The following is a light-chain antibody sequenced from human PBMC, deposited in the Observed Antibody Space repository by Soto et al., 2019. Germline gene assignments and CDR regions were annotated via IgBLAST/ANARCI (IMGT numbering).Light chain of an antibody. Sequence: DIQVTQSPSSLSASLGDRVTITCRANQAIGVYLAWFQQHPGKVPKLLICAGSALQSGVPSRFSGSVSGTDFTLTISSLQPEDSATYYCQKYNSAPLTFGGGIKVEI. CDR1: QAIGVY. CDR3: QKYNSAPLT. J-gene: IGKJ4*01. V-gene: IGKV1-27*01. CDR2: AGS.